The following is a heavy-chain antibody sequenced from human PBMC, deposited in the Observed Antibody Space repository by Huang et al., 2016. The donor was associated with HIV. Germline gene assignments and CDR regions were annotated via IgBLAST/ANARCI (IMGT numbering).Heavy chain of an antibody. J-gene: IGHJ6*02. V-gene: IGHV4-39*02. CDR3: AREVRSVDTDRPDGYYYRGLDV. CDR2: VYFLGNR. D-gene: IGHD2-2*03. CDR1: GTSMTSSTFY. Sequence: QLRESGPGLVTPSETLSLTCSASGTSMTSSTFYWGWFRQPPGRGLEWIGSVYFLGNRYYNPSLRMRVTISIDTANKQYSRRLTSGTAADTTVYFCAREVRSVDTDRPDGYYYRGLDVWGQGTTVSVSS.